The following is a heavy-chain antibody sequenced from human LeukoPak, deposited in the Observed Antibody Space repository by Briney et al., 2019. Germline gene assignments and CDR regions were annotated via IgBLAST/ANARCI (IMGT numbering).Heavy chain of an antibody. J-gene: IGHJ4*02. CDR3: VRSGVVLQTGFDF. CDR2: IFYDGTT. Sequence: SVTLSLTCAVSGGPMMTGPYYWGWIRQPPGKGLEWLGSIFYDGTTYYSPSLKSRVSVSADTSRNQFSLRLTSASAADTAVYYCVRSGVVLQTGFDFWGQGALVTVSS. D-gene: IGHD3-16*01. CDR1: GGPMMTGPYY. V-gene: IGHV4-39*07.